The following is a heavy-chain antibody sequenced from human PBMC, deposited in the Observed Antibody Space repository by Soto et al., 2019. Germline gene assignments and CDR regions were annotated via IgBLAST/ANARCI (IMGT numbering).Heavy chain of an antibody. D-gene: IGHD1-1*01. V-gene: IGHV1-69*01. CDR2: IIPISGAA. CDR1: GGTFSNYT. CDR3: ARPLGNSPLFDY. Sequence: QVQLVQSGAEVKKPGSSVKVSCKASGGTFSNYTFNWVRQAPGQGLEWMGGIIPISGAAYYAQRFQGRVTITADESTNTAYMELSSLRSEDTAVYDCARPLGNSPLFDYWGQGTLVTVSS. J-gene: IGHJ4*02.